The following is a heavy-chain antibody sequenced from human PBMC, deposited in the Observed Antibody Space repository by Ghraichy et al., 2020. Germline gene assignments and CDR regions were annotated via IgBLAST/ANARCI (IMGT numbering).Heavy chain of an antibody. D-gene: IGHD3-9*01. CDR1: GFSLSTSGVG. J-gene: IGHJ3*02. Sequence: SGPTLVKPTQTLTLTCTFSGFSLSTSGVGVGWIRQPPGKALEWLALIYWDDDKRYSPSLKSRLTITKDTSKNQVVLTMTNMDPVDTATYYCAHVDYDILTGAPLDAFDIWGQGTMVTVSS. CDR2: IYWDDDK. CDR3: AHVDYDILTGAPLDAFDI. V-gene: IGHV2-5*02.